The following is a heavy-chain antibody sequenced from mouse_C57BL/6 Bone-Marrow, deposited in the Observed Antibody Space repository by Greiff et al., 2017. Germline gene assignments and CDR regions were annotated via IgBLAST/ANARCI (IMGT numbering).Heavy chain of an antibody. V-gene: IGHV1-64*01. CDR2: IHPNSGST. Sequence: QVQLQQPGAELVKPGASVKLSCKASGYTFTSYWMHWVKQRPGQGLEWIGMIHPNSGSTNYNEKFKSKATLTVDKSSSTAYMQLSSLTSEDSAVYYCRPHYYGSSPHCYFDVWGTGTTVTVAS. J-gene: IGHJ1*03. CDR1: GYTFTSYW. CDR3: RPHYYGSSPHCYFDV. D-gene: IGHD1-1*01.